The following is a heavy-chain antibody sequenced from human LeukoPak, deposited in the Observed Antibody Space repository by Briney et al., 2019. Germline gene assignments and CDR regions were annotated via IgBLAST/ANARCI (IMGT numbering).Heavy chain of an antibody. D-gene: IGHD3-10*01. V-gene: IGHV1-46*01. Sequence: GASVKVSCKASGYTFTMYYIHWVRQAPGQGLEWMGMINPSDGATTYAQRFQGRVTMTRDMSTTTVYMDLRSLRSEDTAVYFCAREQRGGVIGGLGGLFASYYTYYYMDVWGRGTTVTVSS. CDR1: GYTFTMYY. J-gene: IGHJ6*03. CDR3: AREQRGGVIGGLGGLFASYYTYYYMDV. CDR2: INPSDGAT.